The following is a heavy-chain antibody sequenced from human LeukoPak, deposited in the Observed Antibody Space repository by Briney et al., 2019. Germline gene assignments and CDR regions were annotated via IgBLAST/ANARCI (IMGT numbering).Heavy chain of an antibody. V-gene: IGHV3-48*03. CDR2: ISSSGSTI. J-gene: IGHJ4*02. CDR1: GFTFSSYE. Sequence: PGGSLRLFCAASGFTFSSYEMNWVRQAPGKGLEWVSYISSSGSTIYYADSVKGRFTISRDNAKNSLYLQMNSLRAEDTAVYYCARDLNRNPLDYWGQGTLVTVSS. D-gene: IGHD1-14*01. CDR3: ARDLNRNPLDY.